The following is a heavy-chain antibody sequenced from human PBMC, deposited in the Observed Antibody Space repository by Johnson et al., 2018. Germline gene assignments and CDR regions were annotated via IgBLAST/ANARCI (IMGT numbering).Heavy chain of an antibody. CDR1: GGSISSYY. J-gene: IGHJ1*01. D-gene: IGHD3-22*01. CDR3: ARASSYYYDSSGYSASTTEYFQH. Sequence: QVQLRESGPGLVKPSVTLSLTCTVSGGSISSYYWSWIRQPPGKGLEWIGYIYYSGSTNYNPSLKSRVTISVDTSNNQFSLKLSSVTAADTAVYYWARASSYYYDSSGYSASTTEYFQHWGQGTLVTVSS. CDR2: IYYSGST. V-gene: IGHV4-59*01.